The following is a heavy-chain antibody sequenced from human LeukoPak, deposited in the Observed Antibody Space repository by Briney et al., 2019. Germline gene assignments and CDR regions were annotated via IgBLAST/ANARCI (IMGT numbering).Heavy chain of an antibody. J-gene: IGHJ4*02. CDR1: GGSIRSYY. Sequence: SETLSLTCTVSGGSIRSYYWSWIRQPPGKGLEWIGYIYYSGSTSYNPSLKSRVTMSLDTSKNQFSLKLSSVTAADTAVYYCARGATHWGQGTLVTVSS. CDR2: IYYSGST. V-gene: IGHV4-59*12. D-gene: IGHD5-12*01. CDR3: ARGATH.